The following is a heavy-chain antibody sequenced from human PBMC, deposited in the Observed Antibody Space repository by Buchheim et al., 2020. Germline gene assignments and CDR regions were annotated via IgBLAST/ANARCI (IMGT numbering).Heavy chain of an antibody. D-gene: IGHD3-3*01. Sequence: QVQLQESGPGLVKPSETLSLTCPVSGGSISSYYWSWIRQPPGKGLEWIGYIYYSGSTNYNPSLKSRVTISVDTSKNQFSLKLSSVTAADTAVYYCARGSGYYSVSFDYWGQGTL. CDR1: GGSISSYY. CDR2: IYYSGST. CDR3: ARGSGYYSVSFDY. J-gene: IGHJ4*02. V-gene: IGHV4-59*01.